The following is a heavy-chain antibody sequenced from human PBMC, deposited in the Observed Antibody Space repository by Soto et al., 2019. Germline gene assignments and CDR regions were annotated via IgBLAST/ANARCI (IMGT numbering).Heavy chain of an antibody. Sequence: ASVKVSCKASGYTFTTYAVHWVRQVAGQRLEWMGWINTGDGYTKYSQRFLGRVTFARDTSASTAYMDLSSLRSEDTAVYYCARDAYCTNGICYTGNFDSWGQGTLVTVSS. CDR2: INTGDGYT. D-gene: IGHD2-8*01. J-gene: IGHJ4*02. CDR1: GYTFTTYA. CDR3: ARDAYCTNGICYTGNFDS. V-gene: IGHV1-3*04.